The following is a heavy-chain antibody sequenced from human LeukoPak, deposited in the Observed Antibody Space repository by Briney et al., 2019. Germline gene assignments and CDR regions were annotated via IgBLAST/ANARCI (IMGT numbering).Heavy chain of an antibody. CDR3: VRKIAAGSLTP. CDR1: NGFISGYY. V-gene: IGHV4-59*13. D-gene: IGHD6-13*01. Sequence: KPSETLSLTCSVSNGFISGYYWTWIRQPPGKRLEWLGYIYSTGSTNYNPSLKSRIAISVDTSKNQFYLNLTSVSAADTAVYFCVRKIAAGSLTPWGQGTLVTVSS. J-gene: IGHJ5*02. CDR2: IYSTGST.